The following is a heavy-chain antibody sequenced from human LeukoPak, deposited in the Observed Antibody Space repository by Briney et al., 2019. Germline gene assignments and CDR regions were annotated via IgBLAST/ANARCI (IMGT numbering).Heavy chain of an antibody. Sequence: GGSLRLSCVASGFSFSSYVMNWVRQAPGTGLEWVSAISGNGGSTYYADSVKGRFTISRDNSKNTVYLQMNSLRPDDTAVYYCARDGEYSSGLLDYWGQGTLVTVSS. CDR2: ISGNGGST. V-gene: IGHV3-23*01. CDR1: GFSFSSYV. D-gene: IGHD3-22*01. J-gene: IGHJ4*02. CDR3: ARDGEYSSGLLDY.